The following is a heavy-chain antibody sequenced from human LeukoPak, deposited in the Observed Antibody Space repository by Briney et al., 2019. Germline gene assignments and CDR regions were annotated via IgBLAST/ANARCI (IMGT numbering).Heavy chain of an antibody. CDR2: ISAYNGNT. Sequence: ASVKVSCKASGYTFTSYGISWVRQAPGQGLEWMGWISAYNGNTNYAQKLQGRVTMTTDTSTSTAYMELRSLRSDDTAVYYCAPTYYYDSSGYWNDAFDIWGQGTMVTVSS. D-gene: IGHD3-22*01. V-gene: IGHV1-18*01. CDR3: APTYYYDSSGYWNDAFDI. CDR1: GYTFTSYG. J-gene: IGHJ3*02.